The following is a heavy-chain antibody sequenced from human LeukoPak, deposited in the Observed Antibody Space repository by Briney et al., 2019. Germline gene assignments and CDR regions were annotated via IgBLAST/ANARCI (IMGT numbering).Heavy chain of an antibody. J-gene: IGHJ5*02. CDR1: GGTFSSYA. CDR2: IIPIFGTA. V-gene: IGHV1-69*01. CDR3: ARNNWNDHSDLGMNGCKWFDP. D-gene: IGHD1-20*01. Sequence: SVKVSCKASGGTFSSYAISWVRQAPGQGLEWMGGIIPIFGTANYAQKFQGRVTITADESTSTAYMELSSLRSEDTAVYYCARNNWNDHSDLGMNGCKWFDPWGQGNLVNVSS.